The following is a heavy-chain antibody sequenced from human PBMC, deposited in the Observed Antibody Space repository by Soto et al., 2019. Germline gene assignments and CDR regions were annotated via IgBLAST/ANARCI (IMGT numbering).Heavy chain of an antibody. CDR1: GYTFTGYY. CDR3: AREGEDGAAAGTIGY. Sequence: QVPLVQSGAEVKKPGASVKVSCKASGYTFTGYYMHWVRQAPGQGLEWMGWINPNSGGTNYAQKFQGRVTMTRDTSINTAYMELSRLRSDDTAVYYCAREGEDGAAAGTIGYWGQGTLVTVSS. V-gene: IGHV1-2*02. J-gene: IGHJ4*02. CDR2: INPNSGGT. D-gene: IGHD6-13*01.